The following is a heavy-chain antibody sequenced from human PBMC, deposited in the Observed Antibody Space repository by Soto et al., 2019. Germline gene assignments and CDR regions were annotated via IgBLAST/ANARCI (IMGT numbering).Heavy chain of an antibody. V-gene: IGHV1-24*01. CDR1: GYTLTELS. CDR2: FDPEDGET. J-gene: IGHJ4*02. CDR3: AAGVTIFGVVTHYGFDY. Sequence: PSVKVSCKVSGYTLTELSMHWVRQAPGKGLEWMGGFDPEDGETIYAQKFQGRVTMTEDTSTDTAYMELSSLRSEDTAVYYCAAGVTIFGVVTHYGFDYWGQGTLVTVSS. D-gene: IGHD3-3*01.